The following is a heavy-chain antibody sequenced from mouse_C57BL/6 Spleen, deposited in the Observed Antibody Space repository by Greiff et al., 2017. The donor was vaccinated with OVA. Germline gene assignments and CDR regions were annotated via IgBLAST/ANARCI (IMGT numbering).Heavy chain of an antibody. J-gene: IGHJ4*01. CDR1: GYTFTSYW. Sequence: VQLQQPGAELVRPGSSVKLSCKASGYTFTSYWMDWVKQRPGQGLEWIGNIYPSDSETHYNQKFKDKATLTVDKSSSTAYMQLSSLTSEDSAVYYCARGGYDVYYAMDYWGQGTSVTVSS. CDR2: IYPSDSET. CDR3: ARGGYDVYYAMDY. D-gene: IGHD2-2*01. V-gene: IGHV1-61*01.